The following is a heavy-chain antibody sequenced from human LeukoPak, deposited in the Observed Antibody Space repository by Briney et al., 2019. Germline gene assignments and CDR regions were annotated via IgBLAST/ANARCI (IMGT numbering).Heavy chain of an antibody. CDR1: GGTFSSYA. CDR3: ARELHYYDSSGYYYERSAFDI. J-gene: IGHJ3*02. Sequence: ASVKVSCKASGGTFSSYAISWVRQAPGQGLEWMGRIIPILGIANYAQKFRGRVTITADKSTSTAYMELSSLRSEDTAVYYCARELHYYDSSGYYYERSAFDIWGQGTMVTVSS. V-gene: IGHV1-69*04. CDR2: IIPILGIA. D-gene: IGHD3-22*01.